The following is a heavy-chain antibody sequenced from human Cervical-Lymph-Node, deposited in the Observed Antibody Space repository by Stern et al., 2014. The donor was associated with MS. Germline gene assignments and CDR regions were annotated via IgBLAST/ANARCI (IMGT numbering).Heavy chain of an antibody. CDR2: IKQDGSEK. CDR3: ARDGRVAGYYYYGMDV. CDR1: GFTFSSYW. D-gene: IGHD6-19*01. V-gene: IGHV3-7*03. Sequence: EVHLVESGGGLVQPGGSLRLSCAASGFTFSSYWMSWVRQAPGKGLEWVANIKQDGSEKYYVDSVKGRFTISRDNAKNSLYLQMNSLRAEDTAVYYCARDGRVAGYYYYGMDVWGQGTTVTVSS. J-gene: IGHJ6*02.